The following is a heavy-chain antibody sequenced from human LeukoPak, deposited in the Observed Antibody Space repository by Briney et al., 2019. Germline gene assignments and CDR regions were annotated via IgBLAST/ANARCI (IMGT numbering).Heavy chain of an antibody. J-gene: IGHJ4*02. CDR3: ARDWAGDSSIL. V-gene: IGHV3-33*07. CDR2: IWSDGSNQ. D-gene: IGHD3-22*01. Sequence: GGSLRLSCAASGFTFSTHVMYWVHQAPGKGLEWVSLIWSDGSNQNYADSVKGRFTTSRDNSKNTLYLQMNSLRVEDTAVYYCARDWAGDSSILWGQGTLVTVSS. CDR1: GFTFSTHV.